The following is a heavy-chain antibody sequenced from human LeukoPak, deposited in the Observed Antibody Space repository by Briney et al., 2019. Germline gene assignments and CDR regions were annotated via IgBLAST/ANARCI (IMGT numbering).Heavy chain of an antibody. J-gene: IGHJ6*02. CDR2: ISGSGGST. V-gene: IGHV3-23*01. Sequence: GGSLRLSCAASGFTFSSYAMSWVRQAPGKGLEWVSAISGSGGSTYYADSVKGRFTISRDNSKNTVYLQMNSLRAEDTALYYCARERDGYCGGDCYYYYGMDVWGQGTTVTVSS. D-gene: IGHD2-21*02. CDR1: GFTFSSYA. CDR3: ARERDGYCGGDCYYYYGMDV.